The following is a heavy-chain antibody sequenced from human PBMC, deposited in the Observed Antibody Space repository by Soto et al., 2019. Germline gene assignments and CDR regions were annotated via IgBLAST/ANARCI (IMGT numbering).Heavy chain of an antibody. D-gene: IGHD3-22*01. J-gene: IGHJ4*02. CDR3: AADSAYYYDSSGYYRPNQFDY. Sequence: ASVKVFCTASGFTFTSSAVQWVRQARGQRLEWIGWIVVGSGNTNYAQKFQERVTITRDMSTSTAYMELSSLRSEDTAVYYCAADSAYYYDSSGYYRPNQFDYWGQGTLVTVSS. CDR2: IVVGSGNT. CDR1: GFTFTSSA. V-gene: IGHV1-58*01.